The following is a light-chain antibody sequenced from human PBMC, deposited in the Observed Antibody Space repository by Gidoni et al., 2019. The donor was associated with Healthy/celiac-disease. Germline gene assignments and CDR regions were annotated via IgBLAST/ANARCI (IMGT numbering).Light chain of an antibody. CDR1: QSLLHSNGYNY. J-gene: IGKJ1*01. Sequence: DIVMTHSPLPLPVTPGEPASISCRSSQSLLHSNGYNYLDWYLQKPGQSPQLLIYLGSNRASGVPDRFSGRGSGTDFTLKISRVEAEDVGVYYCMQALQTPLAFGQGTKVEIK. V-gene: IGKV2-28*01. CDR3: MQALQTPLA. CDR2: LGS.